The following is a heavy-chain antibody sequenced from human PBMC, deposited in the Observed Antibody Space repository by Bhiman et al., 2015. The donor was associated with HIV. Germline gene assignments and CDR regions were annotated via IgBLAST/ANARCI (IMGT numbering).Heavy chain of an antibody. CDR3: AKGLGIVATAYFDS. V-gene: IGHV3-9*01. Sequence: EVQLVESGGGLVQPGRSLRLSCAVSGFTFDDYAMHWVRQAPGKGLEWVSGISWNSGGIDYADSMKGRFTISRDNAKNSLYLQMNSLRAEDTAFYYCAKGLGIVATAYFDSWGQGTLVTVSS. CDR1: GFTFDDYA. D-gene: IGHD5-12*01. J-gene: IGHJ4*02. CDR2: ISWNSGGI.